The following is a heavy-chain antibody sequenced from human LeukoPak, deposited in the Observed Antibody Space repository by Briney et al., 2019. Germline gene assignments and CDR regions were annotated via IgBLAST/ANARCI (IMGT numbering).Heavy chain of an antibody. V-gene: IGHV3-7*04. D-gene: IGHD6-19*01. CDR2: IKQDGSEK. J-gene: IGHJ4*02. CDR1: RFSFSPYW. CDR3: ARAWSCFTGWYNY. Sequence: GGVRLSCLASRFSFSPYWLSWVRQASGKALAWVPNIKQDGSEKYFVHSVKDRLTISRDNAKNSLYLQMNSLRVEDTAVYYCARAWSCFTGWYNYWGLGTRVSVSS.